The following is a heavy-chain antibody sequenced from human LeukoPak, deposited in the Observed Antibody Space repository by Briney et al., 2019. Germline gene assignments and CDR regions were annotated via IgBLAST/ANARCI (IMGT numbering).Heavy chain of an antibody. V-gene: IGHV3-9*01. CDR2: ISWNSGTF. CDR1: GFTFDDYA. D-gene: IGHD6-19*01. Sequence: PGRSLRLSCAASGFTFDDYAMHWVRQAPGKGLVWVAGISWNSGTFYYADSVKGRFTISRDNAKNSLYLQMNSLRPEDTAVYYCAKIWNRIAVAGAPPSFDYWGQGTLVTVSS. J-gene: IGHJ4*02. CDR3: AKIWNRIAVAGAPPSFDY.